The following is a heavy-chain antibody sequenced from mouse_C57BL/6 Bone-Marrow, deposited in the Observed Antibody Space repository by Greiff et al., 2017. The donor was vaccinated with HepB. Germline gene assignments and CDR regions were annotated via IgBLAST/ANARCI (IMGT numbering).Heavy chain of an antibody. CDR3: ARDYAWFAY. V-gene: IGHV5-4*01. J-gene: IGHJ3*01. Sequence: EVHLVESGGGLVKPGGSLKLSCAASGFTFSSYAMSWVRQTPEKRLEWVATISDGGSYTYYPDNVKVRYTISRDNAKNNLYLQMSHLKSEDTAMYYCARDYAWFAYWGQGTLVTVSA. D-gene: IGHD1-1*02. CDR2: ISDGGSYT. CDR1: GFTFSSYA.